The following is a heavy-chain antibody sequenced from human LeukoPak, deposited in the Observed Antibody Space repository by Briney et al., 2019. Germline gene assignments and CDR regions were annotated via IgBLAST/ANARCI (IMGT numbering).Heavy chain of an antibody. V-gene: IGHV3-48*01. J-gene: IGHJ4*02. CDR1: GFTFSSYS. Sequence: GGSLRLSCAASGFTFSSYSMNWVRQAPGKGLEWVSYVSSSSSTIYYADSVKGRFTISRDNAKNSLYLQMNSLRAEDTAVYYCARGGNSITDYWGQGTLVTVSS. CDR2: VSSSSSTI. D-gene: IGHD4-23*01. CDR3: ARGGNSITDY.